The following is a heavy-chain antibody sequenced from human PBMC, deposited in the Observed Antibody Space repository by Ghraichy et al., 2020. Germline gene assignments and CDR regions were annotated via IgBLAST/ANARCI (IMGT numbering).Heavy chain of an antibody. CDR1: GFTFSSYA. Sequence: GGSLRLSCAASGFTFSSYAMSWVRQAPGKGLEWVSAISGSGGSTYYADSVKGRFTISKDNSKNTLYLQMNSLRAEDTAVYYCAKDHESGWLRHQDAFDIWGQGTMVTVSS. J-gene: IGHJ3*02. CDR2: ISGSGGST. CDR3: AKDHESGWLRHQDAFDI. V-gene: IGHV3-23*01. D-gene: IGHD5-12*01.